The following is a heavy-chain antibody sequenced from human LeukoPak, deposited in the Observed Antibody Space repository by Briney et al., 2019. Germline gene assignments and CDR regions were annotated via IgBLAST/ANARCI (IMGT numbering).Heavy chain of an antibody. CDR3: AREGLGIAVAGRGNWFDP. CDR2: ISTSGGTI. CDR1: GFTFSSSS. J-gene: IGHJ5*02. V-gene: IGHV3-48*01. D-gene: IGHD6-19*01. Sequence: GGSLRLSCAASGFTFSSSSMNWVRQAPEKGLEWVSYISTSGGTIYYADSVEGRFTISRDNAKNSLYLQMDSLRAEDTAVYYCAREGLGIAVAGRGNWFDPWGQGTLVTVSS.